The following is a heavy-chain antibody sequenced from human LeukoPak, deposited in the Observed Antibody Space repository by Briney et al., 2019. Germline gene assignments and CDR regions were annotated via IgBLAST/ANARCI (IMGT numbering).Heavy chain of an antibody. CDR2: INPNSGGT. Sequence: ASLKVSCKASGYTFTGYYIHSGRQAPGQRLEWWGWINPNSGGTNYAQKLQGRVTMTTDTSTSTAYMELRSLRSDDTAVYYCARTKGRGYSSGWPHDEFDYWGQGTLVTVSP. CDR1: GYTFTGYY. J-gene: IGHJ4*02. D-gene: IGHD6-19*01. V-gene: IGHV1-2*02. CDR3: ARTKGRGYSSGWPHDEFDY.